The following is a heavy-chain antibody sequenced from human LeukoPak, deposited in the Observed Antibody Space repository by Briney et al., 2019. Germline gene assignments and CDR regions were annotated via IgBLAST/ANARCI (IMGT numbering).Heavy chain of an antibody. CDR3: ARGDDSGYYDYFDY. J-gene: IGHJ4*02. V-gene: IGHV3-23*01. D-gene: IGHD3-22*01. CDR1: GFTFSIYV. CDR2: ISGSGGST. Sequence: PGGSLRLSCAASGFTFSIYVMSWVRQAPGKGLEWVSIISGSGGSTYYAASVKGRFTISRDFSKNTVFLHMNSLRAEDTAMYYCARGDDSGYYDYFDYWGQGALVTVSS.